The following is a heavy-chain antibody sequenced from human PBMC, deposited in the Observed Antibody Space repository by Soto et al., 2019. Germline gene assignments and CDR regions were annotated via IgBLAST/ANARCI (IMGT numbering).Heavy chain of an antibody. CDR1: GFTFSSYA. V-gene: IGHV3-23*01. CDR2: ISGSGGST. Sequence: EVQLLESGGGLVQPGGSLRLPCAASGFTFSSYAMSWVRQAPGKGLEWVSAISGSGGSTYYADSVKGRFTISRDNSKNTRYLQMNSLRAEDTAGYDCARRFNYGDHPYYSDYWGQGTLVTDSS. D-gene: IGHD4-17*01. J-gene: IGHJ4*02. CDR3: ARRFNYGDHPYYSDY.